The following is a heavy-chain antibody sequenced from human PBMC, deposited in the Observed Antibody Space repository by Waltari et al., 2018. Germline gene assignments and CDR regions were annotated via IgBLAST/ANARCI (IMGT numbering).Heavy chain of an antibody. CDR2: INHSGST. Sequence: QVQLQQWGAGLLKPSETLSLTCAVYGGSFSGYYWSWIRQPPGRGLEWIGEINHSGSTNYNPSLKSRVSISVDTSKNQFSRKLSSVTAADTAVYYCARMAVTPPPRYYYYGMDVWGQGTTVTVSS. D-gene: IGHD2-21*02. V-gene: IGHV4-34*01. CDR3: ARMAVTPPPRYYYYGMDV. CDR1: GGSFSGYY. J-gene: IGHJ6*02.